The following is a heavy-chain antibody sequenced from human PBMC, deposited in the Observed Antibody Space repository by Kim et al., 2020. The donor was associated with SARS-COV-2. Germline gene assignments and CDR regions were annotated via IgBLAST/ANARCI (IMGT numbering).Heavy chain of an antibody. Sequence: SVKVSCKASGGTFSSYAISWVRQAPGQGLEWMGGIIPIFGTASYAQKFQGRVTIIADESTSTAYMELSSLRSDDTAVYYCASRGYDSSGYHLGDWFDPWGQGTLVTVSS. V-gene: IGHV1-69*13. D-gene: IGHD3-22*01. CDR3: ASRGYDSSGYHLGDWFDP. CDR2: IIPIFGTA. J-gene: IGHJ5*02. CDR1: GGTFSSYA.